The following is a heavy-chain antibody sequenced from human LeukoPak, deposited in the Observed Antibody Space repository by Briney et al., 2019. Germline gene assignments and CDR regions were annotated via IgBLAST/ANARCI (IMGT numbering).Heavy chain of an antibody. D-gene: IGHD5-18*01. CDR1: GGTFSSYA. CDR2: IIPIFGTA. J-gene: IGHJ4*02. V-gene: IGHV1-69*05. CDR3: HYTAMAVDY. Sequence: SVKVSCKTSGGTFSSYAISLVRQAPGQGLEWMGRIIPIFGTANYAQKFQGRVTITTDESTSTAYMELSSLRSEDTAVYYCHYTAMAVDYWGQGTLVTVSS.